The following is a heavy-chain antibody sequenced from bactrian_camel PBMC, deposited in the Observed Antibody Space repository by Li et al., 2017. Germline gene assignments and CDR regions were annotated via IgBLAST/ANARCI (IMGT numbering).Heavy chain of an antibody. CDR2: RIDFDDIT. V-gene: IGHV3S1*01. Sequence: VQLVESGGGSVQPGGSLRLSCSVSEHSFERYCMAWFRQAPGKEREEVARIDFDDITSYGDSVKGRFTISQDNAKNIIYLQMSSLTPDDTAMYYCAAGTRIIVGDYCDGITAWGQGTQVT. CDR3: AAGTRIIVGDYCDGITA. J-gene: IGHJ6*01. CDR1: EHSFERYC. D-gene: IGHD3*01.